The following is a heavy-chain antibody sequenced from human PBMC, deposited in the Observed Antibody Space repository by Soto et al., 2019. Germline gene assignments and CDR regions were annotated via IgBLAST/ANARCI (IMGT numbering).Heavy chain of an antibody. CDR1: GGSISGYY. J-gene: IGHJ4*02. D-gene: IGHD5-12*01. CDR3: ARTQMATLYFDY. Sequence: SETLSLTCTVSGGSISGYYWSWMRQPPGQGLEWIGYIYHSGTIRYNPSLESRVTISVDTSKDQFSLKLASVTAADTAVYYCARTQMATLYFDYWGQGTLVTVSS. V-gene: IGHV4-59*01. CDR2: IYHSGTI.